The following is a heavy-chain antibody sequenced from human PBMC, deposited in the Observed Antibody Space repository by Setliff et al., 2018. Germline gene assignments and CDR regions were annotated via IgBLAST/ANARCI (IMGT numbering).Heavy chain of an antibody. J-gene: IGHJ4*02. CDR3: ARLSPGGVPIDY. CDR1: GGSISSYY. V-gene: IGHV4-59*08. D-gene: IGHD2-2*01. CDR2: IYYSGST. Sequence: PSETLSLTCTVSGGSISSYYWSWIRQPPGKGLEWIGYIYYSGSTNYNPSLKSRVTISVDTSKNQFSLKLSSVTAADTAVYYCARLSPGGVPIDYWGQGTQVTVSS.